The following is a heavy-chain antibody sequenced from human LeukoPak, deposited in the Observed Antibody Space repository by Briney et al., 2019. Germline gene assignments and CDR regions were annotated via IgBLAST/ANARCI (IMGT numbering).Heavy chain of an antibody. J-gene: IGHJ4*02. CDR1: GGSFSGYY. CDR2: IYYSGNT. V-gene: IGHV4-39*01. Sequence: SETLSLTCTVYGGSFSGYYWSWIRQPPGKGLEWIGSIYYSGNTYYNASLKSQVSISIDTSKNQFSLRLTSVTAADTAVYYCARQTGSGLFILPGGQGTLVTVSS. D-gene: IGHD3/OR15-3a*01. CDR3: ARQTGSGLFILP.